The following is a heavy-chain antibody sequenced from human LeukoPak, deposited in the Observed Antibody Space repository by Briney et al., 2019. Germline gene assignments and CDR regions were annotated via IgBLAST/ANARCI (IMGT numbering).Heavy chain of an antibody. CDR2: INPNSGGT. J-gene: IGHJ5*02. CDR3: ARDFFVDGWFDP. V-gene: IGHV1-2*02. D-gene: IGHD2-21*01. Sequence: GASVKVSCKASVYTFTGYYMHWVRQAPGQGLEWMGWINPNSGGTNYAQKFQGRVTMTRDTSISTAYMELSRLRSDDTAVYYCARDFFVDGWFDPWGQGTLVTVSS. CDR1: VYTFTGYY.